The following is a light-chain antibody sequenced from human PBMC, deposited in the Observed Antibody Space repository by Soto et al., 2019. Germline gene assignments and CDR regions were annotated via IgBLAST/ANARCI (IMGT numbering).Light chain of an antibody. J-gene: IGLJ3*02. CDR1: SSDVGGYDY. V-gene: IGLV2-8*01. CDR3: AAHAGGNTWL. CDR2: EVS. Sequence: QSALTQPPSASGSPGQSVTISCTGTSSDVGGYDYVSWYQQHPGKAPKLMIYEVSKRPSGVPDRFSGSKSGNTASLTVSGLQTEDEGLYYCAAHAGGNTWLFGGGTKLTVL.